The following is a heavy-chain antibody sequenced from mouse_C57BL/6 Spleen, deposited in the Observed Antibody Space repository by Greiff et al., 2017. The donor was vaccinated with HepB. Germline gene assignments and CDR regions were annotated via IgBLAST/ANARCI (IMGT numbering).Heavy chain of an antibody. D-gene: IGHD1-1*01. Sequence: VQLQQSGAELVKPGASVKISCKASGYAFSSYWMNWVKQRPGKGLEWIGQIYPGDGDTNYNGKFKGKATLTADKSSSTAYMQLSSLTSEDSAVYFCARSLTTVVEGGYWGQGTTLTVSS. CDR2: IYPGDGDT. V-gene: IGHV1-80*01. CDR3: ARSLTTVVEGGY. CDR1: GYAFSSYW. J-gene: IGHJ2*01.